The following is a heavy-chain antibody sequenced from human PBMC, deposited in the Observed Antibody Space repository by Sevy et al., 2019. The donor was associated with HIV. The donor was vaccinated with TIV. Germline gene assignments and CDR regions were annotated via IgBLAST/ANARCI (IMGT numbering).Heavy chain of an antibody. D-gene: IGHD2-15*01. CDR2: IKQDGSEK. V-gene: IGHV3-7*04. CDR1: GFTFSSYW. Sequence: GGSLRLSCAASGFTFSSYWMSWVRQAPGKGLEWVANIKQDGSEKYYVDSVKGRFTISRDNAKNSLYLQMNSLRAEDTAVYYCARGVWWLLRSGSWFDPWGQGTLVTVSS. J-gene: IGHJ5*02. CDR3: ARGVWWLLRSGSWFDP.